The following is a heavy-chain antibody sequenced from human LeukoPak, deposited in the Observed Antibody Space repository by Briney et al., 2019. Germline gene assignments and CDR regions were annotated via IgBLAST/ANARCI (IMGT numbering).Heavy chain of an antibody. CDR3: TTDRVYGDYEFDY. Sequence: GGSLRLSCAASGFTFSNAWMSWVRQAPGKGLEWVGRIKSKTDGGTTDYAAPVKGRFTISRDDSKNTLYLQMNSVKTEDTAVYYCTTDRVYGDYEFDYWGQGTLVTVSS. CDR2: IKSKTDGGTT. CDR1: GFTFSNAW. D-gene: IGHD4-17*01. V-gene: IGHV3-15*01. J-gene: IGHJ4*02.